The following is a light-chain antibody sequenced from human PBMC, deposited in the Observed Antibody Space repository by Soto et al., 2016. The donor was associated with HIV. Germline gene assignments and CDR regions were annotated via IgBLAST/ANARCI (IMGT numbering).Light chain of an antibody. Sequence: HLTQSPSFLSASIGDTVTITCRASQSISSWLAWYQQKPGKAPKVLIYKASSLESGVPSRFSGSGSGTEFTLTISSLQPDDFATYYCHQYKSYPRTFGQGTKVETK. V-gene: IGKV1-5*03. CDR2: KAS. CDR1: QSISSW. J-gene: IGKJ1*01. CDR3: HQYKSYPRT.